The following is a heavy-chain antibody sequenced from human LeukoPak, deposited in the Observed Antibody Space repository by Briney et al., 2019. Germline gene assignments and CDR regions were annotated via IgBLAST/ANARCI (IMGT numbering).Heavy chain of an antibody. Sequence: QPGRSLRLSCAASGFTFSSYGMHWVRQAPGKGLEWMAFISYDGSNKYYADSVKGRFTISRDNSKNTLYLQMNSLRAKDTAVYYCAKDPEDFGVVIMDPLDYWGQGTLVTVSS. CDR2: ISYDGSNK. CDR1: GFTFSSYG. CDR3: AKDPEDFGVVIMDPLDY. D-gene: IGHD3-3*01. V-gene: IGHV3-30*18. J-gene: IGHJ4*02.